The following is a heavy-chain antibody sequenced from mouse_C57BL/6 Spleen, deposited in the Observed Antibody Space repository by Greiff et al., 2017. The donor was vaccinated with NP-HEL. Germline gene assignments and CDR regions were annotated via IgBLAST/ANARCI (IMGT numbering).Heavy chain of an antibody. J-gene: IGHJ4*01. D-gene: IGHD1-1*01. CDR1: GYSITSGYD. CDR2: ISYSGST. V-gene: IGHV3-1*01. CDR3: AREDYGTGWDY. Sequence: EVKLQESGPGMVKPSQSLSLTCTVTGYSITSGYDWHWIRHFPGNKLEWMGYISYSGSTNYNPSLKSRISITHDTSKNHFFLKLNSVTTEDTATYYCAREDYGTGWDYWGQGTSVTVSS.